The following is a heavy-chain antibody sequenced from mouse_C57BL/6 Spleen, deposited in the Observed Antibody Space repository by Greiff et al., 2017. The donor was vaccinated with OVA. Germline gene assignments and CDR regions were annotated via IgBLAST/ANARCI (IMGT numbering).Heavy chain of an antibody. CDR1: GYTFTDYY. V-gene: IGHV1-76*01. CDR2: IYPGSGNT. CDR3: ARSGIGSSYYFDY. D-gene: IGHD1-3*01. J-gene: IGHJ2*01. Sequence: QVQLQQSGAELVRPGASVKLSCKASGYTFTDYYINWVKQRPGQGLEWIARIYPGSGNTYYNEKFKGKATLTAEKSSSTAYMQLSSLTSEDSAVYFCARSGIGSSYYFDYWGQGTTLTVSS.